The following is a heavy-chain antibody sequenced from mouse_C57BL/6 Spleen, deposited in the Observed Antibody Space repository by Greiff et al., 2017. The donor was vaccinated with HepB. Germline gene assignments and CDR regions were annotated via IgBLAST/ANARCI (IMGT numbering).Heavy chain of an antibody. Sequence: QVQLQQPGAELVMPGASVKLSCKASGYTFTSYWMHWVKQRPGQGLEWIGEIDPSDSYTNYNQKFKGKSTLTVDKSSSTAYMQLSSLTSEDSAVYYCARAPYDYEGAYWGQGTLVTVSA. CDR3: ARAPYDYEGAY. CDR1: GYTFTSYW. CDR2: IDPSDSYT. D-gene: IGHD2-4*01. J-gene: IGHJ3*01. V-gene: IGHV1-69*01.